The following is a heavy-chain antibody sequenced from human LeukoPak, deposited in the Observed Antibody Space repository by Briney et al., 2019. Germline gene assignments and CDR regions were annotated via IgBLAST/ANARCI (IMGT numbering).Heavy chain of an antibody. J-gene: IGHJ4*02. Sequence: SETLSLTCTVSGGSISSGDYYWSWIRQPPGKGLEWIGYIYYSGSTYYNPSLKSRVTISVDTSKNQFSLKLSSVTAADTAVYYCARAGTAMVHFDYWGQGTLVTVSS. CDR3: ARAGTAMVHFDY. D-gene: IGHD5-18*01. CDR1: GGSISSGDYY. V-gene: IGHV4-30-4*08. CDR2: IYYSGST.